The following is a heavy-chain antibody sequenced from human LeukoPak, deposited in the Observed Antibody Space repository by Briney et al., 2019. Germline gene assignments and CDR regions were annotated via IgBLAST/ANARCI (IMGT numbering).Heavy chain of an antibody. CDR2: INTDNGVP. D-gene: IGHD3-16*01. V-gene: IGHV1-2*02. CDR1: GYTFTDYY. Sequence: ASVKVSCKISGYTFTDYYIHWVRQAPGQGLEWMRWINTDNGVPKYAQTFQGRVSMTRDTSINTAYMELSRLMSDDTAVYYCLRGTNYYGYDHWGQGTLVTVSS. J-gene: IGHJ4*02. CDR3: LRGTNYYGYDH.